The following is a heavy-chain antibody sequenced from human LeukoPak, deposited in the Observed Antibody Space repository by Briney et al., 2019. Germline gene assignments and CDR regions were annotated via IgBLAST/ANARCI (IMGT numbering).Heavy chain of an antibody. CDR1: GGTFSSYA. Sequence: VASVKVSCKASGGTFSSYAISWVRQAPGQGLEWMGGIIPIFGTANYAQKFQGRVTITADESTSTAYMELSSLRSEDTAVYYCARDLPTSSSRRVGAFDIWGQGTMVTVSS. D-gene: IGHD6-13*01. CDR2: IIPIFGTA. CDR3: ARDLPTSSSRRVGAFDI. J-gene: IGHJ3*02. V-gene: IGHV1-69*13.